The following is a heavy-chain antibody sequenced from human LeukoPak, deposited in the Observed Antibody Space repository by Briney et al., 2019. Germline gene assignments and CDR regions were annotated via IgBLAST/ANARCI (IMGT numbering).Heavy chain of an antibody. CDR2: INPNSGGT. V-gene: IGHV1-2*02. CDR1: GYTCTGYY. J-gene: IGHJ4*02. CDR3: ARSGYGSGSSYGP. Sequence: ASVKVSCKASGYTCTGYYMHWVRQAPGQGLEWMGWINPNSGGTNYAQKFQGRVTMTRDTSISTAYMELSRLRSDDTAVYYCARSGYGSGSSYGPWGQGTLVTVSS. D-gene: IGHD3-10*01.